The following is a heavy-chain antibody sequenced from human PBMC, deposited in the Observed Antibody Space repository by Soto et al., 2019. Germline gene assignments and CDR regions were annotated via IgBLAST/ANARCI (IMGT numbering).Heavy chain of an antibody. Sequence: QVQLQESGPGLVKPSQTLSLTCTVSGGSINTVNYWWSWIRQSPDMGPEWIGHIYDGGNTYNNPSLESRAAMSVDTSKNQFSLTLSSVSVADTAVYYCARGPSGDKVDSWGQGTLVTVSS. CDR3: ARGPSGDKVDS. V-gene: IGHV4-30-4*01. J-gene: IGHJ4*02. CDR2: IYDGGNT. D-gene: IGHD7-27*01. CDR1: GGSINTVNYW.